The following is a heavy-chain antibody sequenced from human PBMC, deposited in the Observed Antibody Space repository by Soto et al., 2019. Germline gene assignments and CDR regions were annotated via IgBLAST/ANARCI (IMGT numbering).Heavy chain of an antibody. Sequence: QVQLVQSGAEVKKPGASVKLSCKASGYTFTSYYMHWVRQATGQGIEWMGIMSPSAGSTSYAQKFQGRVTMTRETYTSTVYMEMSSLISEATAVYYCAREGGYSPGYFDLWGRGTLVTVSS. CDR2: MSPSAGST. D-gene: IGHD5-18*01. V-gene: IGHV1-46*01. J-gene: IGHJ2*01. CDR3: AREGGYSPGYFDL. CDR1: GYTFTSYY.